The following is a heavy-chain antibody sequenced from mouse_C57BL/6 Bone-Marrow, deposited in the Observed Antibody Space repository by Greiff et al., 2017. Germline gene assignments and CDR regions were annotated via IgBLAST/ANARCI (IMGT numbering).Heavy chain of an antibody. CDR1: GFTFSSYG. CDR3: ARNGPGFAY. Sequence: EVMLVESGGDLVKPGGSLKLSCAASGFTFSSYGMSWVRQTPDKRLEWVATISSGGSYTYYPDSVKGRFTISRDNAKNTLYLQMSSLKSEDTAMYYCARNGPGFAYWGQGTLVTVSA. D-gene: IGHD1-1*02. J-gene: IGHJ3*01. V-gene: IGHV5-6*01. CDR2: ISSGGSYT.